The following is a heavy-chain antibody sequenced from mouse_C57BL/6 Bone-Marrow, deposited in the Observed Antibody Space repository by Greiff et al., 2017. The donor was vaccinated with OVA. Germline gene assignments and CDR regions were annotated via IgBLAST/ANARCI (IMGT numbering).Heavy chain of an antibody. CDR3: ARHGDSAWFAY. V-gene: IGHV5-9*01. Sequence: EVQRVESGGGLVKPGGSLKLSCAASGFTFSSYTMSWVRQTPEKRLEWVATISGGGGNTYYPDSVKGRFTISRDNAKNTLYLQMSSLRSEDTALYYCARHGDSAWFAYWGQGTLVTVSA. CDR2: ISGGGGNT. CDR1: GFTFSSYT. J-gene: IGHJ3*01.